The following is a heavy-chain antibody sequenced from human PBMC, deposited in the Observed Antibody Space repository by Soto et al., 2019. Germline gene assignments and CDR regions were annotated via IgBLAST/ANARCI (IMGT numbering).Heavy chain of an antibody. CDR1: GGSISSYY. Sequence: SETLSLSCTVSGGSISSYYWSWIRQPPGKGLEWIGYIYYSGSTNYNPSLKSRVTISVDTSKNQFSLKLSSVTAADTAVYYCARHVSHLYYYYYYMDVWGKGTTVTVSS. CDR3: ARHVSHLYYYYYYMDV. V-gene: IGHV4-59*08. J-gene: IGHJ6*03. CDR2: IYYSGST.